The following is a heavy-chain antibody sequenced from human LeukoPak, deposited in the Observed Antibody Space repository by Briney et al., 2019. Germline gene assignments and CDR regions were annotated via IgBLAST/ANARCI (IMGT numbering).Heavy chain of an antibody. CDR2: INPNSGGT. V-gene: IGHV1-2*02. J-gene: IGHJ4*02. Sequence: ASVKVSCKASGYTFTGYYLHWVRQAPGQGLEWMGWINPNSGGTNYAQKFQGRVTMTRDTSISTAYMELSRLRSDDTAVYYCAGDRSGGWYSPSYPDYWGQGTLVTVSS. CDR3: AGDRSGGWYSPSYPDY. D-gene: IGHD6-19*01. CDR1: GYTFTGYY.